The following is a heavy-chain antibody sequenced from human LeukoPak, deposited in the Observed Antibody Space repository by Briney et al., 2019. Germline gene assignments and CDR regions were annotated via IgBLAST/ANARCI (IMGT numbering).Heavy chain of an antibody. D-gene: IGHD4-17*01. CDR2: IYYSGST. CDR1: GGSISSGVYY. V-gene: IGHV4-31*03. Sequence: SETLSLTCTVSGGSISSGVYYWSWIRQHPGKGLEWIGYIYYSGSTYYNPSLKSRVTISVDTSKNQFSLKLSSVTAADTAVYYCARGPSAVTTSGVDYWGQGTLVTVSS. CDR3: ARGPSAVTTSGVDY. J-gene: IGHJ4*02.